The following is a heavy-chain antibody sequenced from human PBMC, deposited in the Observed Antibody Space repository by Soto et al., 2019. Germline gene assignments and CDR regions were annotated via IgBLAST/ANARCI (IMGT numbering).Heavy chain of an antibody. CDR3: AGNHLGTTPYSMDV. V-gene: IGHV1-3*01. Sequence: ASVQVSCKAYGYTFTRCAMHWVRQAHGQRLEWMGWINAGNGNTKYSQKFQGRVTITRDTSASTAYMELSSMRSEDTSVYYCAGNHLGTTPYSMDVWGQGTTVTVSS. CDR1: GYTFTRCA. D-gene: IGHD1-7*01. CDR2: INAGNGNT. J-gene: IGHJ6*02.